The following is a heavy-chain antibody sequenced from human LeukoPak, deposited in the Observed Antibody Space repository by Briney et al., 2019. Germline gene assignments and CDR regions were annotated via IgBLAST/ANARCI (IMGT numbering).Heavy chain of an antibody. CDR3: ARDRCSGGICYSSLVY. CDR2: INTANGDT. CDR1: GYTLHTYF. J-gene: IGHJ4*02. D-gene: IGHD2-15*01. Sequence: GASVEVFCEASGYTLHTYFIHWVGHAPRQGLEVLGGINTANGDTEYSQRFQGRVTFARDTPASTVYMELNSLKSEDTAMFYCARDRCSGGICYSSLVYWGQGTLVTVSS. V-gene: IGHV1-3*04.